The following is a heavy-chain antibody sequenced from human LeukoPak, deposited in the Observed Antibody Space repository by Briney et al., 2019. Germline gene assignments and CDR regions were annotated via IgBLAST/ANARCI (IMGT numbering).Heavy chain of an antibody. CDR2: IYHSGST. CDR3: ARVGDTAGTTWSFDY. CDR1: GYSISSGYY. J-gene: IGHJ4*02. D-gene: IGHD5-18*01. Sequence: SETLSLTCAVSGYSISSGYYWGWIRQPPGKGLEWIGSIYHSGSTYYNPSLKSRVTIPVDTSKNQFSLKLSSVTAADTAVYYCARVGDTAGTTWSFDYWGQGTLVTVSS. V-gene: IGHV4-38-2*01.